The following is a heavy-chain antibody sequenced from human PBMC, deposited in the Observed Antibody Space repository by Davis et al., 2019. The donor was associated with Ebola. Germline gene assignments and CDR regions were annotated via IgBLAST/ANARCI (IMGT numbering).Heavy chain of an antibody. D-gene: IGHD3-16*02. Sequence: SETLSLTCTVSGGPISSYYWSWIRQPPGKGLEWIGYIYYSGSTNYNPSLKSRVTISVDTSKNQFSLKLSSVTAADTAVYYCASYDYIWGSYHPWGQGTLVTVSS. CDR1: GGPISSYY. CDR2: IYYSGST. J-gene: IGHJ5*02. V-gene: IGHV4-59*01. CDR3: ASYDYIWGSYHP.